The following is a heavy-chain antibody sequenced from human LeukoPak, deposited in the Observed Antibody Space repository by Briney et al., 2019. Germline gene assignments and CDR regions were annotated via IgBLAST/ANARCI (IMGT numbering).Heavy chain of an antibody. J-gene: IGHJ4*02. CDR3: AKEFGGSYGESLNY. D-gene: IGHD1-26*01. CDR2: ISGSGGST. V-gene: IGHV3-23*01. Sequence: PGGSLRLSCAASGFTVSSNYMSWVRQAPGKGLEWVSAISGSGGSTYYADSVKGRFTISRDNSKNTLYLQMNSLRAEDTAVYYCAKEFGGSYGESLNYWGQGTLVTVSS. CDR1: GFTVSSNY.